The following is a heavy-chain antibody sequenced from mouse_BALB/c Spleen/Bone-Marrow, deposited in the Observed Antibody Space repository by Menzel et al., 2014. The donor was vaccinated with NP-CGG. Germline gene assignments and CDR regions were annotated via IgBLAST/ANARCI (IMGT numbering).Heavy chain of an antibody. J-gene: IGHJ3*01. CDR1: GYSITSGYY. D-gene: IGHD1-1*01. Sequence: EVQLVESGPGLVKPSQSPSLTCSVTGYSITSGYYWNWIRQFPGNKLEWMGYISYDGSNNYNPSLKNRISITRDTSKNQFFLKLNSVTTEDTATYYCAREGGSRAYWGQGTLVTVSA. CDR3: AREGGSRAY. CDR2: ISYDGSN. V-gene: IGHV3-6*02.